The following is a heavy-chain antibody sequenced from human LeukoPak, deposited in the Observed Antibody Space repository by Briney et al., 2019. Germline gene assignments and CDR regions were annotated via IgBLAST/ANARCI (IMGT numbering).Heavy chain of an antibody. CDR2: INTNTGNP. D-gene: IGHD3-22*01. CDR1: GYTFTSYA. V-gene: IGHV7-4-1*02. CDR3: ARASRGSRDSSGYYDDY. J-gene: IGHJ4*02. Sequence: ASVKVSCKASGYTFTSYAMNWVRRAPGQGLEWMGWINTNTGNPTYAQGFTGRFVFSLDTSVSTAYLQISSLKAEDTAVYYCARASRGSRDSSGYYDDYWGQGTLVTVSS.